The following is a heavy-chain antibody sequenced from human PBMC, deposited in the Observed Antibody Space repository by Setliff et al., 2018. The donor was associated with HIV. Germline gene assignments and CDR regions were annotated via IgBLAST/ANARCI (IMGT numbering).Heavy chain of an antibody. Sequence: ASVKVSCKVSGHTLTELSIHWVRQPPGQGLEWMGGFDPESGEPLYAEKFQDRVTMTEDTSTDTSYMEVSSLRSEDTAIYYCATFYKLTGTTSFDFWGQGTLVTVSS. V-gene: IGHV1-24*01. CDR1: GHTLTELS. CDR2: FDPESGEP. CDR3: ATFYKLTGTTSFDF. D-gene: IGHD1-7*01. J-gene: IGHJ4*02.